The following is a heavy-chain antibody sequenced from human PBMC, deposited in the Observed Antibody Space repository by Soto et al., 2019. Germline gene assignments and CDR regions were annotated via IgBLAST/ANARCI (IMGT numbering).Heavy chain of an antibody. Sequence: QVQLQQWGAGLLKPSETLSLTCAVYGGSFSGYYWSWIRQPPGKGLEWIGEINHSGSTNYNPSLKSRVTISVDTSKNQFSLKLSSVTAADTAVYYCARMVVPAALDYWGQGTLVTVSS. D-gene: IGHD2-2*01. J-gene: IGHJ4*02. V-gene: IGHV4-34*01. CDR2: INHSGST. CDR1: GGSFSGYY. CDR3: ARMVVPAALDY.